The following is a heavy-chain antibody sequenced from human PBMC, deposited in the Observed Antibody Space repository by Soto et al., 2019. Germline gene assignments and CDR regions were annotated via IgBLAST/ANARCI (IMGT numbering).Heavy chain of an antibody. D-gene: IGHD2-15*01. J-gene: IGHJ5*02. CDR3: ARGRGYCSGGSCYWFDP. V-gene: IGHV1-8*01. Sequence: GASVKVSCKASGYTFTSYDINWVRQATGQGLEWMGWMNPNSGNTGYAQKFQGRVTMTRNTSISTAYMELSSLRSEDTAVYYCARGRGYCSGGSCYWFDPWGQGTLVTVSP. CDR2: MNPNSGNT. CDR1: GYTFTSYD.